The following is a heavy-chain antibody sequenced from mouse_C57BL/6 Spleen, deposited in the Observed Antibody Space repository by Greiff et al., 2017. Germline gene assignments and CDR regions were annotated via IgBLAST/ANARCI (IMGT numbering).Heavy chain of an antibody. CDR2: IHPNSGST. Sequence: VQLQQPGAELVKPGASVKLSCKASGYTFTSYWMHWVKQRPGQGLEWIGMIHPNSGSTNYNEKFKSKATLTVDKSSSTAYMQLSSLTSEDSAVYYCAPLYYDYEGVAYWGQGTLVTVSA. V-gene: IGHV1-64*01. D-gene: IGHD2-4*01. CDR3: APLYYDYEGVAY. CDR1: GYTFTSYW. J-gene: IGHJ3*01.